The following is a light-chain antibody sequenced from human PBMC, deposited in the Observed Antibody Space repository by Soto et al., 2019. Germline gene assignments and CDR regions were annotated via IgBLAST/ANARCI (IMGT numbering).Light chain of an antibody. V-gene: IGKV1-39*01. CDR3: QQSYMTPWT. J-gene: IGKJ1*01. Sequence: DIQMTQSPSSLSASVGDRVTITCQASQSISSYLNWYQQKPGKAPKLLIYAASNLQSGVPSRFSGSGSGTDFTLTISSLQPEDFATYYCQQSYMTPWTFGQGTKVEIK. CDR2: AAS. CDR1: QSISSY.